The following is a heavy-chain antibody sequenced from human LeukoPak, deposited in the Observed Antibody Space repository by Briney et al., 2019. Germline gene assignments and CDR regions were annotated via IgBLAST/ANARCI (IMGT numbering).Heavy chain of an antibody. CDR1: GGSFSGYY. D-gene: IGHD3-22*01. CDR2: INHSGST. CDR3: ARIVNWFDP. V-gene: IGHV4-34*01. J-gene: IGHJ5*02. Sequence: SETLSLTCAVYGGSFSGYYWSWIRQPPGKGLEWIGEINHSGSTNYNPSLKSRVTISVDTSKNPFSLKLSSVTAADTAVYYCARIVNWFDPWGQGTLVTVSS.